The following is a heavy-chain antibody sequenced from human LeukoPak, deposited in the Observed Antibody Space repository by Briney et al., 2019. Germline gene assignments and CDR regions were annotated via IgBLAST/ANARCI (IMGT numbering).Heavy chain of an antibody. D-gene: IGHD6-19*01. V-gene: IGHV3-21*01. CDR3: ARFTVAGTVSDY. CDR2: ISSSSSYI. J-gene: IGHJ4*02. CDR1: GFTFSSYS. Sequence: GGSLRLSCAASGFTFSSYSMNWVRQAPGKGLEWVSSISSSSSYIYYADSVKGRFTISRDNAKNSLYLQMNSLRAGDTAVYYCARFTVAGTVSDYWGQGTLVTVSS.